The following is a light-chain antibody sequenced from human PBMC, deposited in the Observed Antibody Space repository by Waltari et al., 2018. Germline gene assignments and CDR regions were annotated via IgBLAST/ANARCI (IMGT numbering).Light chain of an antibody. CDR2: WAS. Sequence: DIMMTQSPDSLAVSLGERATIYCKSSQSVLYSTNNRDYLAWYHQKVGQPPKLLINWASTRESGVPDRFSGSGSGTDFNLTISNLQPEDVAVYYCQQYYSTPLTFGGGTKIEI. CDR3: QQYYSTPLT. J-gene: IGKJ4*01. CDR1: QSVLYSTNNRDY. V-gene: IGKV4-1*01.